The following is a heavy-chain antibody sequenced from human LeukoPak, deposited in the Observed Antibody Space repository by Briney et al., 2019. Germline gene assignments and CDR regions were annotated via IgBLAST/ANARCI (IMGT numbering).Heavy chain of an antibody. CDR1: GYTFTGYY. J-gene: IGHJ4*02. CDR3: ARDFAGLHSSGWYSGY. Sequence: ASVKVSCKASGYTFTGYYMHWVRQAPGQGLEWMGWINPNSGGTNYAQKFQGRVTMTRDTSISTAYMELSRLRSDDTAVYYCARDFAGLHSSGWYSGYWGQGTLVTVSS. D-gene: IGHD6-19*01. V-gene: IGHV1-2*02. CDR2: INPNSGGT.